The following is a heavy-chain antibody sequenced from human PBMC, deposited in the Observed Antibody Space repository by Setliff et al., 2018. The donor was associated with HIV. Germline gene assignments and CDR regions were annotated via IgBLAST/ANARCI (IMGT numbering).Heavy chain of an antibody. Sequence: SETLSLTCTVSGGSINSRDYSWGWIRQPPGKGLEWIVSLPHSGATFYNPSLRSRVTTSVDTSKNQFSLKLRSVTAADTAVYYCARIPPELDFDSWGQGTLVTSPQ. CDR1: GGSINSRDYS. V-gene: IGHV4-39*01. CDR2: LPHSGAT. D-gene: IGHD1-26*01. CDR3: ARIPPELDFDS. J-gene: IGHJ4*02.